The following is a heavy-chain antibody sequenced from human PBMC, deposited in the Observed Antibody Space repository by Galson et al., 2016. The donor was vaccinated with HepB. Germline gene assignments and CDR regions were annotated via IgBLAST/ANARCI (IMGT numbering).Heavy chain of an antibody. CDR3: ARARERSGYYFD. D-gene: IGHD3-22*01. CDR2: IWHDGSNK. V-gene: IGHV3-33*01. Sequence: SLRLSCAASEFTFSTYGMRWVRQAPGKGLEWVALIWHDGSNKYYADSVKGRFTISRDNTKNSLYLQMNSLRVDDTAVYYCARARERSGYYFDWGQGTLVTVS. J-gene: IGHJ4*02. CDR1: EFTFSTYG.